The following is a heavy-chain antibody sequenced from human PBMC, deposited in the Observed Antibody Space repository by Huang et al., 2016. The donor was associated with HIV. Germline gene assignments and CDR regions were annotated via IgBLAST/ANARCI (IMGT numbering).Heavy chain of an antibody. CDR2: ISSSSNSK. CDR3: ARESCSGGTCYLFDF. D-gene: IGHD2-15*01. V-gene: IGHV3-48*04. Sequence: EVQLVESGGGLVQSGTSLRLSCAASGFTFGDFTMNWVRQAPGKGREWIADISSSSNSKLYAGYVKGRFTISRDNARNSLYLQLKSLRVEDTAVYYCARESCSGGTCYLFDFWGQGVLVTVSS. J-gene: IGHJ4*02. CDR1: GFTFGDFT.